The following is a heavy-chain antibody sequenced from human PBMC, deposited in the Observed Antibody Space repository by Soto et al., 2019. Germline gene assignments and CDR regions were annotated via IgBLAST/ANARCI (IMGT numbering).Heavy chain of an antibody. Sequence: PSETLSLTCTVSGGSISSYYWSWIRQPPGKGLEWIGYIYYSGSTNYNPSLKSRVTISVDTSKNQFSLKLSSVTAADTAGYYFARHGNDIIGATENWFDPWGQGTLVTVSS. J-gene: IGHJ5*02. D-gene: IGHD1-26*01. CDR3: ARHGNDIIGATENWFDP. CDR1: GGSISSYY. V-gene: IGHV4-59*08. CDR2: IYYSGST.